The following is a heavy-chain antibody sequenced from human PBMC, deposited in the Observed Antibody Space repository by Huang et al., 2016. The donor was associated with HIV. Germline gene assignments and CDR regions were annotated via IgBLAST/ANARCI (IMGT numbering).Heavy chain of an antibody. CDR1: GGTFSSYA. V-gene: IGHV1-69*13. J-gene: IGHJ4*02. D-gene: IGHD3-22*01. CDR2: ISPIFGTA. CDR3: ARARGYYDSSVSYYFDY. Sequence: QVQLVQSGAEVKKPGSSVKVSCKASGGTFSSYAISWVRQAPGQGLEWRGGISPIFGTANYAQKFQGRGTITADESTSTAYMELSSLRSEDTAVYYCARARGYYDSSVSYYFDYWGQGTLVTVSS.